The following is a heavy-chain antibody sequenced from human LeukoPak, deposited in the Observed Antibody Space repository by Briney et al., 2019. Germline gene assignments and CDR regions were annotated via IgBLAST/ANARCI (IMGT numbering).Heavy chain of an antibody. CDR2: IIPIFGIT. CDR3: ARDKDDYSNYGPPSSMDV. V-gene: IGHV1-69*04. Sequence: SVKVSCKASGGTFSSYAISWVRQAPGQGLEWMGRIIPIFGITNYAQKFQGRVTITADKSTSTAYMELSSLRSEDTAVYYCARDKDDYSNYGPPSSMDVWGQGTTVTASS. D-gene: IGHD4-11*01. J-gene: IGHJ6*02. CDR1: GGTFSSYA.